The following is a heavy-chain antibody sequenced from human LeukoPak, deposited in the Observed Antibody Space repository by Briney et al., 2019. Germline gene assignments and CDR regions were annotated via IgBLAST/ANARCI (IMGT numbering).Heavy chain of an antibody. J-gene: IGHJ6*01. CDR1: GFTFSGFA. V-gene: IGHV3-23*01. D-gene: IGHD1-26*01. CDR3: AKMKGHPLPKYYMDV. Sequence: GGSLRLSCAASGFTFSGFAMSWVRRTPGKGLEWVSGISGSGDNTLYADSAKGRFTISRDNSKNTLYLEMNSLRAEDTAIYYCAKMKGHPLPKYYMDVWGQGTTVTVSS. CDR2: ISGSGDNT.